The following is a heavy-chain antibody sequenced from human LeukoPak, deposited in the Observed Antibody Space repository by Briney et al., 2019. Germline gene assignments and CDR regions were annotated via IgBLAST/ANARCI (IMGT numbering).Heavy chain of an antibody. Sequence: GGSLRLSCAVSGFTFSSYGMHWVRQAPGKGLEWVAVISYDGSNKYYADSVKGRFTISRDNSKNTLYLQMNSLRAEDTAVYYCAKDWARFEMATIQDYWGQGTLVTVSS. J-gene: IGHJ4*02. V-gene: IGHV3-30*18. D-gene: IGHD5-24*01. CDR3: AKDWARFEMATIQDY. CDR2: ISYDGSNK. CDR1: GFTFSSYG.